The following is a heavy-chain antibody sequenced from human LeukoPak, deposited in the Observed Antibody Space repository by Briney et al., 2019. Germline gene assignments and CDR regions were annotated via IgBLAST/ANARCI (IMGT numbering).Heavy chain of an antibody. CDR3: AKAVRFGRSYYYYGMDV. CDR2: ISDDGNNE. D-gene: IGHD3-10*01. Sequence: GGSLRLSCAASGYTFTDYYVHWVRQAPGKGLEWVAVISDDGNNEYYADSVKGRFTISRDNSKSTLYLQMNSLRPEDTAVYYCAKAVRFGRSYYYYGMDVWGQGTTVTVSS. V-gene: IGHV3-30*18. J-gene: IGHJ6*02. CDR1: GYTFTDYY.